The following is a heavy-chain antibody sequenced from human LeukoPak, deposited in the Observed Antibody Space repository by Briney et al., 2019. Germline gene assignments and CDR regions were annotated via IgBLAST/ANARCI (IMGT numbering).Heavy chain of an antibody. CDR2: ISSSGSYI. J-gene: IGHJ6*03. V-gene: IGHV3-21*01. CDR1: EFTFSSYN. Sequence: TGGSLRLSCVASEFTFSSYNMSWVRQAPGKGLEWVSSISSSGSYIYYADAVKGRFTISRDNAKNSLYLQMNSLRAEDTAVYYCARSGSRDAIFGVVNMDVWGKGTTVTVSS. CDR3: ARSGSRDAIFGVVNMDV. D-gene: IGHD3-3*01.